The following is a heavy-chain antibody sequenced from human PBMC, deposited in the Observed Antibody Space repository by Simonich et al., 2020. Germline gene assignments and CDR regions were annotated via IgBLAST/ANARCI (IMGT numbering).Heavy chain of an antibody. CDR3: ARASRGTWWYYYFDY. J-gene: IGHJ4*02. V-gene: IGHV1-18*01. CDR2: LSDQKGTT. Sequence: QVQLVQSGAEVKKPGASVKVSCKASGYTFTSYGISWVRQAPGQGLEWMGWLSDQKGTTIYAQKLQGRVTITTETSTRTAYMERRSLRSDDTAVYYCARASRGTWWYYYFDYWGQGTLVTVSS. D-gene: IGHD2-15*01. CDR1: GYTFTSYG.